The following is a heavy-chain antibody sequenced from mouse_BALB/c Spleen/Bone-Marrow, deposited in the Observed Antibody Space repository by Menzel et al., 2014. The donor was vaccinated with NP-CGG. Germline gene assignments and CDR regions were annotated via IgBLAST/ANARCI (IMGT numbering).Heavy chain of an antibody. CDR1: GFNIKDTY. CDR3: ASYYNGNSRFAY. V-gene: IGHV14-3*02. D-gene: IGHD1-1*01. CDR2: IDPANGNP. Sequence: EVKLMESGAELVKPGASVKLSCTASGFNIKDTYMHWVKQRPEQGLEWIGRIDPANGNPKYDPKFQGKATITADTSSNTAYLQLSSLTSEDTAVYYCASYYNGNSRFAYWGQGTLVTVSA. J-gene: IGHJ3*01.